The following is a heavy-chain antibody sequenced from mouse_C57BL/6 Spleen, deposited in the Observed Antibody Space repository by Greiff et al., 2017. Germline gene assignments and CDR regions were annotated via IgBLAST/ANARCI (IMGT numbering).Heavy chain of an antibody. CDR2: ISYDGSN. CDR1: GYSITSGYY. Sequence: DVQLQESGPGLVKPSQSLSLTCSVTGYSITSGYYWNWIRQFPGNKLEWMGYISYDGSNNYNPSLKNRISITRDTSKNQFFLKLNSVTTEDTATYYCARGDYYGSSIWYFDVWGTGTTVTVSS. V-gene: IGHV3-6*01. J-gene: IGHJ1*03. CDR3: ARGDYYGSSIWYFDV. D-gene: IGHD1-1*01.